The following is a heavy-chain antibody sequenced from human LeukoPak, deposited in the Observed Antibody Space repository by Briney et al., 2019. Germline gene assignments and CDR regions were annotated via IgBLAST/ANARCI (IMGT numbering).Heavy chain of an antibody. Sequence: ASVKVSCKASGYTFTSYGISWVRQAPGQGLEWMGWISAYNGNTNYAQKLQGRVTMTTDTSTSTAYMELRSLRSDDTAVYYCAREIAVVGNNWFDPWGQGTLVTVSS. CDR2: ISAYNGNT. J-gene: IGHJ5*02. D-gene: IGHD6-19*01. CDR1: GYTFTSYG. V-gene: IGHV1-18*01. CDR3: AREIAVVGNNWFDP.